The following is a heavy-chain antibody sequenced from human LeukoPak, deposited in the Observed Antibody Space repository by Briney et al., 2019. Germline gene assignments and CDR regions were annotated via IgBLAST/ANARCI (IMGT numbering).Heavy chain of an antibody. J-gene: IGHJ4*02. CDR2: IIPIFGTA. V-gene: IGHV1-69*13. CDR1: GGTFISYA. D-gene: IGHD3-22*01. Sequence: ASVTVSCKASGGTFISYANSWVRQAPGQGLEWMGGIIPIFGTANYAQKFQGRVTITADESTSTAYMELSSLSSDDTAVYYCALGPGANEYDSSGYFHYWGQGTLVTVSS. CDR3: ALGPGANEYDSSGYFHY.